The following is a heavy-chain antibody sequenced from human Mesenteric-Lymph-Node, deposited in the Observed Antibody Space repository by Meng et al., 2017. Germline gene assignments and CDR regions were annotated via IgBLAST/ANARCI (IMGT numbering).Heavy chain of an antibody. CDR3: ARDLYYDSSGYPT. J-gene: IGHJ5*02. D-gene: IGHD3-22*01. V-gene: IGHV4-28*03. CDR2: IYYSGST. Sequence: QVQLQEPGPGLVKPSAPLSLTCAVSGYSISSSNWWGWIRQPPGKGLEWIGCIYYSGSTNYNPSLKSRVTISVDTSKNQFSLKLSSVTAADTAVYYCARDLYYDSSGYPTWGQGTLVTVSS. CDR1: GYSISSSNW.